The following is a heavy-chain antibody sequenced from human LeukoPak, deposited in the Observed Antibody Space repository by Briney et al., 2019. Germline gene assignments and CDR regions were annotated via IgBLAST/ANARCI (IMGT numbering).Heavy chain of an antibody. D-gene: IGHD4-23*01. CDR3: AKSSGYGGIDFDY. Sequence: GGSLRLSCAASGFDFSGYGMHWVRQAPDKGLEWVALIYYDGTNKYYAESVKGRFTISRDNSKNTLYLQMNSLRAEDTAVYYCAKSSGYGGIDFDYWGQGTLVTVSS. J-gene: IGHJ4*02. V-gene: IGHV3-33*06. CDR2: IYYDGTNK. CDR1: GFDFSGYG.